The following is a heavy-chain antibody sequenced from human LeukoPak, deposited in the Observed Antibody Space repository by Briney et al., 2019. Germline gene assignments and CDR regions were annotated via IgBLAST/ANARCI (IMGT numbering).Heavy chain of an antibody. J-gene: IGHJ3*02. CDR3: ARKDRGIPYYYDSSGYYAAFDI. Sequence: ASVKVSCKASGYTFTSYDINWVRQATGQGLEWMGWMNPNSGNTGYAQKFQGRVTMTRNTSISTAYMELSSLRSEDTAVYYCARKDRGIPYYYDSSGYYAAFDIWGQGTMVTVSS. CDR2: MNPNSGNT. D-gene: IGHD3-22*01. V-gene: IGHV1-8*02. CDR1: GYTFTSYD.